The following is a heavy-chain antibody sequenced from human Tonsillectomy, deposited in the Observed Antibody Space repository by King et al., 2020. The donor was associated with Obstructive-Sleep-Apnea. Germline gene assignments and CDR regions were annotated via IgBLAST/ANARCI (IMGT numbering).Heavy chain of an antibody. Sequence: VQLVESGGGVVQPGGSLRLSCAASGFTFSSHGMHWVRQAPGKGLEWVTFIRYDASDMYYADSVKGRFTISRDNSKNTLYLQMNSLRPEDTAVYSCVKDRDIAAAGTGPGDYWGQGTLVTVPS. CDR3: VKDRDIAAAGTGPGDY. V-gene: IGHV3-30*02. CDR2: IRYDASDM. CDR1: GFTFSSHG. J-gene: IGHJ4*02. D-gene: IGHD6-13*01.